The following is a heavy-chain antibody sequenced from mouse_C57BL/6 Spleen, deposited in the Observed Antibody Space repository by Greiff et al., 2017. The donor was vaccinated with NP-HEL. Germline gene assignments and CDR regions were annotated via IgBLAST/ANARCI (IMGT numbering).Heavy chain of an antibody. CDR3: ARQVITTVVAHWYFDV. V-gene: IGHV1-76*01. D-gene: IGHD1-1*01. Sequence: VQLQESGAELVRPGASVKLSCKASGYTFTDYYINWVKQRPGQGLEWIARIYPGSGNTYYNEKFKGKATLTAEKSSSTAYMQLSSLTSEDSAVYFCARQVITTVVAHWYFDVWGTGTTVTVSS. CDR1: GYTFTDYY. J-gene: IGHJ1*03. CDR2: IYPGSGNT.